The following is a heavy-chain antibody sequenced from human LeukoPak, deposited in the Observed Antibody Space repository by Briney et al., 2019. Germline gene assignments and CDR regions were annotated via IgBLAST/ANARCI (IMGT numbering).Heavy chain of an antibody. CDR3: ARDNYSYRLDL. D-gene: IGHD2-21*01. CDR2: ISGSGGNI. Sequence: PGGSLRLSCAASGFTFSSYAMSWVRQAPGKGLEWVSAISGSGGNIFYTDSVKGRFTISRDNSKNTLYLHMNSLRAEDTAIYYCARDNYSYRLDLWGQGTLVTVSS. V-gene: IGHV3-23*01. J-gene: IGHJ5*02. CDR1: GFTFSSYA.